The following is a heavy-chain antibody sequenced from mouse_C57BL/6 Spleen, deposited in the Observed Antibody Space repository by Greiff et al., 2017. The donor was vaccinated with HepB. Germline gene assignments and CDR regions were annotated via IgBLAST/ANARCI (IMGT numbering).Heavy chain of an antibody. V-gene: IGHV1-7*01. CDR1: GYTFTSYW. D-gene: IGHD4-1*01. Sequence: VKLMESGAELAKPGASVKLSCKASGYTFTSYWMHWVKQRPGQGLEWIGYINPSSGYTKYNQKFKDKATLTADKSSSTAYMQLSSLTYEDSAVYYCARASNWDDWYFDVWGTGTTVTVSS. J-gene: IGHJ1*03. CDR3: ARASNWDDWYFDV. CDR2: INPSSGYT.